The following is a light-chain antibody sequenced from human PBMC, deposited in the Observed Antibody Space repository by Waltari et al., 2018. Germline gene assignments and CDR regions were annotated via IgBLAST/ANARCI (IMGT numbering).Light chain of an antibody. CDR1: SGSIASNF. Sequence: FMLTQPHSLSESPGKTVIISCTRSSGSIASNFVQWYQQRPGSAPTTIIFEDNQRPSGAPDRFSGSIDRPSNSASLTIAGLKPEDEADYYCQSYDDDLKGVFGGGTKLTVL. V-gene: IGLV6-57*04. CDR3: QSYDDDLKGV. CDR2: EDN. J-gene: IGLJ3*02.